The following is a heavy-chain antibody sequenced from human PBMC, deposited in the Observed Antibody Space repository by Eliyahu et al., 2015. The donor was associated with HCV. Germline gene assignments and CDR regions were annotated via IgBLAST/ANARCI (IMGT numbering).Heavy chain of an antibody. V-gene: IGHV1-46*01. J-gene: IGHJ4*02. CDR3: ARASYSASPLDF. Sequence: QVQLVQSGAEVKKPGASVKLSCRASGYTFAHYYIHWVRHAPGQGLDWMGLINPDNGRTNYAQKFQDRFTLTRDMSTNTVYMEVSSLRSGDTAVYYCARASYSASPLDFWGQGTLVTVSS. CDR2: INPDNGRT. D-gene: IGHD5-12*01. CDR1: GYTFAHYY.